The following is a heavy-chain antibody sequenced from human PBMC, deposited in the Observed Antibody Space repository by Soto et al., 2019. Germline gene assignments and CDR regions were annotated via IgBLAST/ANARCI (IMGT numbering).Heavy chain of an antibody. J-gene: IGHJ3*02. Sequence: QVQLVESGGGVVQPGRSLRLSCAASGFTFSSYAMHWVRQAPGKGLEWVAVISYDGSNKYYADSVKGRFTISRDNSKNTLYLQMNSLRAEDTAVYYCARDGVAGDAFDIWGQGTMVTVSS. CDR3: ARDGVAGDAFDI. D-gene: IGHD2-21*01. CDR1: GFTFSSYA. V-gene: IGHV3-30-3*01. CDR2: ISYDGSNK.